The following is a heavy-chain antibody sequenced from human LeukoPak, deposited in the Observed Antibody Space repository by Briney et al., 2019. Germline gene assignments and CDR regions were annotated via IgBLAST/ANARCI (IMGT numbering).Heavy chain of an antibody. J-gene: IGHJ4*02. CDR2: IWYDGSNK. Sequence: PGGSLRLSCAASGFTFSSYGMHWVRQAPGKGLEWLAVIWYDGSNKYYADSVKGRFTISRDNAQNSLYLQMSNLRAEDTAVYYCARDRWVANKYEGDFDYWRQGTLVTVSS. V-gene: IGHV3-33*01. CDR1: GFTFSSYG. D-gene: IGHD5-12*01. CDR3: ARDRWVANKYEGDFDY.